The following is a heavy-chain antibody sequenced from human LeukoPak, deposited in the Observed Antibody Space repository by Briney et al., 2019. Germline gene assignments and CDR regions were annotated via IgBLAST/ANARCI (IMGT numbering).Heavy chain of an antibody. V-gene: IGHV3-30*04. CDR1: GFTFSSYA. D-gene: IGHD6-19*01. CDR3: ARDRGSYSSGKYYFDY. Sequence: GGSLRLSCAASGFTFSSYAMHWVRQAPGKGLEWVAVISYDGSNKYYADSVKGRFTISGDNSKNTLYLQMNSLRAEDTAVYYCARDRGSYSSGKYYFDYWGQGTLVTVSS. CDR2: ISYDGSNK. J-gene: IGHJ4*02.